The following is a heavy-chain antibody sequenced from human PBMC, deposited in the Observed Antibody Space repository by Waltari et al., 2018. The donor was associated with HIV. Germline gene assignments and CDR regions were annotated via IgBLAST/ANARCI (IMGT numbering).Heavy chain of an antibody. J-gene: IGHJ6*02. CDR1: GGSIRSYY. V-gene: IGHV4-59*01. CDR3: ARVNGADSRTTGGVDYGMDV. D-gene: IGHD2-8*01. Sequence: QVQLQESGPGLVKPSEHLSLTCTVSGGSIRSYYWSWIRPPPGKGLELIGYIYYSGSTNYNPSLKSRVTISVDTSKNQFSLKLSSVTAADTAVDYCARVNGADSRTTGGVDYGMDVWGQGTTVTVSS. CDR2: IYYSGST.